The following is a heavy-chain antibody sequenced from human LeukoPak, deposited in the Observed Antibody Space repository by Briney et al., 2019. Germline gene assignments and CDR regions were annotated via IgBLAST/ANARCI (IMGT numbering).Heavy chain of an antibody. J-gene: IGHJ4*02. Sequence: GGSLRLSCAASGFTFSSYGMHWVRQAPGKGLEWVAFIRYDGSNKYYADSVKGRFTISRDNSKNTLYLQMNSLRAEDTAGYYCAKVNDYGDYVSFDYWGQGTLVTVSS. CDR3: AKVNDYGDYVSFDY. V-gene: IGHV3-30*02. D-gene: IGHD4-17*01. CDR1: GFTFSSYG. CDR2: IRYDGSNK.